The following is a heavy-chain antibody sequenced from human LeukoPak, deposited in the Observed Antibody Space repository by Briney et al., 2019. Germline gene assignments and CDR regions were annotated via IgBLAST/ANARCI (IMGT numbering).Heavy chain of an antibody. CDR3: ARDQFSGSQLHY. D-gene: IGHD1-26*01. Sequence: ASVKVSCKASGYTFTAYYIHWVRQAPGQGLEWMGLTNPNSGGTNYAQKFQGRVTMTRDASISTAYMELSRLTSDDTAVYYCARDQFSGSQLHYWGQGTLVTVSS. J-gene: IGHJ4*02. CDR2: TNPNSGGT. CDR1: GYTFTAYY. V-gene: IGHV1-2*02.